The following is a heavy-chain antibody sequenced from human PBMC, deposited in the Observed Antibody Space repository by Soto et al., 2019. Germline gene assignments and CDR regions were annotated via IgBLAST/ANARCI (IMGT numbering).Heavy chain of an antibody. CDR2: IYYSGST. D-gene: IGHD3-22*01. Sequence: SETLSLTCTVSGGSISSSSYYWGWIRQPPGKGLEWIGSIYYSGSTYYNPSLKSRVTISVDTSKSQFSLKLSSVTAADTAVYYCARGGITMIVVVITEFDYWGQGTLVTVSS. CDR3: ARGGITMIVVVITEFDY. V-gene: IGHV4-39*01. J-gene: IGHJ4*02. CDR1: GGSISSSSYY.